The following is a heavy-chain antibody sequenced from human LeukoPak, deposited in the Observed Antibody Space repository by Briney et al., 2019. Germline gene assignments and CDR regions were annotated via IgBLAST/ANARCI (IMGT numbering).Heavy chain of an antibody. J-gene: IGHJ4*02. Sequence: ASVKVSCKTSGYTFTGYYMHWVRQAPGQGLEWMGWINPNSGGTNYAQKFQGRVTMTRDTSISTAYMELSRLRSDDTAVYYCARQDYGDYRFDYWGQGTLVTVSS. CDR2: INPNSGGT. D-gene: IGHD4-17*01. V-gene: IGHV1-2*02. CDR3: ARQDYGDYRFDY. CDR1: GYTFTGYY.